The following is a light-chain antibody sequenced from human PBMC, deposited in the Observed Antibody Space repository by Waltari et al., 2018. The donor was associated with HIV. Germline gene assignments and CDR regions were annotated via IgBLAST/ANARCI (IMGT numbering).Light chain of an antibody. CDR1: ALPTQY. CDR2: KDT. CDR3: QSVDTGGTQVV. Sequence: YELTQPPSVSVSPGQTAAITCSGDALPTQYSFWYQQRPGQAHVMVIVKDTQRASGIPERFSGSGSGTTVTLTISGVQTEDEADYYCQSVDTGGTQVVFGGGTKLSVL. V-gene: IGLV3-25*03. J-gene: IGLJ2*01.